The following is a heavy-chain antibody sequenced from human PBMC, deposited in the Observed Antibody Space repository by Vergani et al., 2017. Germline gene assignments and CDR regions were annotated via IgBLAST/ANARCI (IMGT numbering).Heavy chain of an antibody. V-gene: IGHV4-39*02. CDR2: IYHSGGA. CDR3: ARDXVGATYYYYYGMDV. J-gene: IGHJ6*02. CDR1: GGSITSSSYY. D-gene: IGHD1-26*01. Sequence: QLHLQESGPGLVKPSETLPLTCTVSGGSITSSSYYWGWIRQPPGKGLEWIGNIYHSGGAYYNLSLKGRVTISVNTSKNQFSLKLSSVTAADTAVYYCARDXVGATYYYYYGMDVWGQGTTVTVSS.